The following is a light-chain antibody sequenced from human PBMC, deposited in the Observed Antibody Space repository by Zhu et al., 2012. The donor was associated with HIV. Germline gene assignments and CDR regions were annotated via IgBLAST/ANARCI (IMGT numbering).Light chain of an antibody. CDR1: QSIRAW. V-gene: IGKV1-5*03. J-gene: IGKJ4*01. CDR3: QHLTLYPT. CDR2: KAF. Sequence: DIQMTQSPSTLSASVGDRVTITCRASQSIRAWLAWYQQKPGKAPKLLIYKAFHLESGVPSRFSGSGSGTEFTLTISSLQPEDFATYFCQHLTLYPTFGGGSKVEIK.